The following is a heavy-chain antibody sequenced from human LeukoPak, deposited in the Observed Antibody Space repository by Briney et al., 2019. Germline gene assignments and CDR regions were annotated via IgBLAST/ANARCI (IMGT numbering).Heavy chain of an antibody. CDR2: ISSSSSYI. D-gene: IGHD2-2*01. CDR1: GFTFSSYS. Sequence: GGSLRLSCAASGFTFSSYSMNWVRQAPGKGLEWVSSISSSSSYIYYADSVKGRFTTSRDNAKNSLYLQMNSLRAEDTAVYYCAREDCSSTSCLYDYYYYGMDVWGKGTTVTVSS. CDR3: AREDCSSTSCLYDYYYYGMDV. J-gene: IGHJ6*04. V-gene: IGHV3-21*01.